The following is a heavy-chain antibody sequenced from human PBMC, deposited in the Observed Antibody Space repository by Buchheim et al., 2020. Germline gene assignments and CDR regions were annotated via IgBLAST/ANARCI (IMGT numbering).Heavy chain of an antibody. V-gene: IGHV4-30-2*01. CDR3: ARNFREYCGGDCWNYYYYGMDV. Sequence: QLQLQESGSGLVKPSQTLSLTCAVSGGSISSGGYSWSWIRQPPGKGLEWIGYIYHSGSTYYNPSLKSRVTISVDRSKNQFSLKLSSVTAADTAVYYCARNFREYCGGDCWNYYYYGMDVWGQGTT. J-gene: IGHJ6*02. D-gene: IGHD2-21*02. CDR1: GGSISSGGYS. CDR2: IYHSGST.